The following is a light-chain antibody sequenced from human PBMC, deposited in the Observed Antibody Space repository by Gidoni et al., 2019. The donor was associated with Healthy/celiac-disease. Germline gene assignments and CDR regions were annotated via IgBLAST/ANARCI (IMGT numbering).Light chain of an antibody. Sequence: DIVMTQSPDSLAVSLGERATINCKSSQSVLYSSNNKNYLAWYQQKPGQPPKLLIYWASTRESGVPDRFSGRGSGTDFTLTISSLQAEDVAVYYCQQYYSTPPTTFGGGTKVEIK. CDR1: QSVLYSSNNKNY. V-gene: IGKV4-1*01. CDR3: QQYYSTPPTT. CDR2: WAS. J-gene: IGKJ4*01.